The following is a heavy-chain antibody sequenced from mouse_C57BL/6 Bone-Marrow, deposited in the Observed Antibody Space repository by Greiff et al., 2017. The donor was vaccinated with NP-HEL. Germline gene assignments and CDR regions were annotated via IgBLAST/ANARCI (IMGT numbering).Heavy chain of an antibody. V-gene: IGHV1-69*01. CDR1: GYTFTSYW. CDR3: ARGGFITTVVAGGYYAMDY. J-gene: IGHJ4*01. D-gene: IGHD1-1*01. CDR2: IDPSDSYT. Sequence: QVQLQQPGAELVMPGASVKLSCKASGYTFTSYWMHWVKQRPGQGLEWIGEIDPSDSYTNYNQKFKGKSTLTVDKSSSTAYMQLSSLTSEDSAVYYCARGGFITTVVAGGYYAMDYWGQGTSVTVSS.